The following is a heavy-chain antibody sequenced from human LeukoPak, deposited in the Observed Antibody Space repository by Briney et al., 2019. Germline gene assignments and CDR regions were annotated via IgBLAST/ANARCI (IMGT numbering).Heavy chain of an antibody. J-gene: IGHJ4*02. CDR1: GGSISSSSYY. D-gene: IGHD6-19*01. V-gene: IGHV3-23*01. Sequence: ETLSLTCTVSGGSISSSSYYWGWIRQPPGKGLEWVSAISGSGGSTYYADSVKGRFTISRDNSKNTLYLQMNSLRAEDTAVYYCAKDKAGYSSGCSYYWGQGTLVTVSS. CDR2: ISGSGGST. CDR3: AKDKAGYSSGCSYY.